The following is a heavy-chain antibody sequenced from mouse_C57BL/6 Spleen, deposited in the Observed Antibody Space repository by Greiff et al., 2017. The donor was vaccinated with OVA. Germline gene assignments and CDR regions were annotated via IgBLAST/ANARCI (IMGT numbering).Heavy chain of an antibody. D-gene: IGHD1-1*01. CDR2: IDPSYGYT. V-gene: IGHV1-59*01. J-gene: IGHJ4*01. CDR1: GYSFTRYW. Sequence: QVQLQQPGAELVRPGSSVKFSCKASGYSFTRYWMHWVKQRPGQGLDWIGVIDPSYGYTNYNQKFKGKATLTVDTSSSTAYMQLSSLTSEDSAVYDCARSGGSTPYAMDYWGQGTSVTVSS. CDR3: ARSGGSTPYAMDY.